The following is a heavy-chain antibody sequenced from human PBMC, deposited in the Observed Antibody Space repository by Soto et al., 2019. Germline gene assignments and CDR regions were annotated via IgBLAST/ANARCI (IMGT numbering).Heavy chain of an antibody. V-gene: IGHV1-69*13. CDR3: ARDLVRRDGYNLFDY. CDR1: GGTFSSYA. Sequence: GASVKVSCKASGGTFSSYAISWVRQAPGQGLEWMGGIIPIFGTANYAQKFQGRVTITADESTSTAYMELSSLRSEDTAVYYCARDLVRRDGYNLFDYWGQGTLATVSS. CDR2: IIPIFGTA. D-gene: IGHD5-12*01. J-gene: IGHJ4*02.